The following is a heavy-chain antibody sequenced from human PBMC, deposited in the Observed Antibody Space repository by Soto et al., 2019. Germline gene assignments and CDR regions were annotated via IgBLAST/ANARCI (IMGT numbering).Heavy chain of an antibody. Sequence: GGSLRLSCAASGFTFSNAWINWVRQAPGKGLEWVGRVKSKTHVGRTGYAEPVKDRFAISRDDSNNMVYLQMNSLKIEDTAVYYCTTDSYSSITIVRLDYWGHGTLVTVSS. CDR3: TTDSYSSITIVRLDY. CDR2: VKSKTHVGRT. CDR1: GFTFSNAW. D-gene: IGHD2-2*01. V-gene: IGHV3-15*07. J-gene: IGHJ4*01.